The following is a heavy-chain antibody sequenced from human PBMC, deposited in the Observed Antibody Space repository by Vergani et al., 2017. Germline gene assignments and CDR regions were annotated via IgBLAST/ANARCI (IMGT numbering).Heavy chain of an antibody. CDR2: IRSKANSYAT. CDR1: GFTFSGPA. V-gene: IGHV3-73*02. D-gene: IGHD3-22*01. Sequence: EVQLVESGGGLVQPGGSLKLSCAASGFTFSGPAMHWVRQASGKGLEWVGRIRSKANSYATAYAASVKGRFTISRDDSKNTAYLQMNSLKTEDTAVYYCTRNSMIVVGTYYYYYMDVWGKGTTVTVSS. J-gene: IGHJ6*03. CDR3: TRNSMIVVGTYYYYYMDV.